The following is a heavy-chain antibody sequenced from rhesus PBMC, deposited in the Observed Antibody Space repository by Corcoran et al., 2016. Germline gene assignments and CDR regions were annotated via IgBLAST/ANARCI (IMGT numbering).Heavy chain of an antibody. V-gene: IGHV4S10*01. Sequence: QVQLQESGPGVMKPSETLSLTCAVSGGSISDSYRWSWIRQTPGKGLEWIGYIYGSSMSTNSNPSLKSRFTISKDTSKNQFSLKLSSVTAADTAVYYCAREYCSGGVCYGAYFEVWGQGALVTVSA. CDR3: AREYCSGGVCYGAYFEV. CDR2: IYGSSMST. J-gene: IGHJ1*01. D-gene: IGHD2-8*01. CDR1: GGSISDSYR.